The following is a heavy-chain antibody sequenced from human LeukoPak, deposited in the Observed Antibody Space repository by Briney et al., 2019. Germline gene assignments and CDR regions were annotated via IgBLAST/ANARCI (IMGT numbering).Heavy chain of an antibody. V-gene: IGHV1-8*02. CDR3: ARGAPKAAAGTKRYFQH. Sequence: GASVKVSCKASGYTFTSYYMHWVRQATGQGLEWMGWMNPNSGNTGYAQKFQGRVTMTRNTSISTAYMELSSLRSEDTAVYYCARGAPKAAAGTKRYFQHWGQGTLVTVSS. J-gene: IGHJ1*01. CDR1: GYTFTSYY. D-gene: IGHD6-13*01. CDR2: MNPNSGNT.